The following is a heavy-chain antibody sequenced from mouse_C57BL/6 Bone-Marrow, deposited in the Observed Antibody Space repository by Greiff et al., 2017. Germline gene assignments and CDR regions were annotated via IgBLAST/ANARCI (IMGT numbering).Heavy chain of an antibody. J-gene: IGHJ2*01. Sequence: QVQLQQSGAELVRPGPSVKMSCKASGYTFTHYWIGWAKQRPGHGLEWIGDIYPGGGYTNYNEKFKGKATLTADKSSSTAYMQCSSLTSEDSAIYYCARRDYYGSSYFDYWGQGTTLTVSS. CDR2: IYPGGGYT. V-gene: IGHV1-63*01. D-gene: IGHD1-1*01. CDR3: ARRDYYGSSYFDY. CDR1: GYTFTHYW.